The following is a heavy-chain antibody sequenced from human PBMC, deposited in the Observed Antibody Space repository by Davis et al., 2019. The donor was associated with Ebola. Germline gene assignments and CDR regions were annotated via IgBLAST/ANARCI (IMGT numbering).Heavy chain of an antibody. CDR2: MLHDGSEE. CDR1: GFTFSESW. D-gene: IGHD6-19*01. Sequence: GESLKISCAASGFTFSESWMAWVRQAPGKGLEWLANMLHDGSEEYSAGPVKGRFTISRDNARNSFYLQMNSLRAEDTAVYYCANMFGSGWYIGYFDYWGQGTLVTVSS. V-gene: IGHV3-7*03. J-gene: IGHJ4*02. CDR3: ANMFGSGWYIGYFDY.